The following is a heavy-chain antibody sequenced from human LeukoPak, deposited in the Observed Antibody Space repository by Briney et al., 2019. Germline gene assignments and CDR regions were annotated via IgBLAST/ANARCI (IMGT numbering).Heavy chain of an antibody. CDR2: IIPILGIA. V-gene: IGHV1-69*04. Sequence: SVKVSCKASGGTFSSYAISWVRQAPGQGLEWMGRIIPILGIANYAQKFQGRVTITADKSTSTAYMELSSLRSEDTAVYYCARVYSDSSGYLLWGQGPLVSVS. J-gene: IGHJ4*02. D-gene: IGHD3-22*01. CDR1: GGTFSSYA. CDR3: ARVYSDSSGYLL.